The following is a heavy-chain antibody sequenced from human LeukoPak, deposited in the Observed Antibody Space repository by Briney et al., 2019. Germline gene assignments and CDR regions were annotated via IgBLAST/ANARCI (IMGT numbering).Heavy chain of an antibody. Sequence: GASVKVSCKASGYTFSGYYIHWVRQAPGRGLEWKAWLNPNSGVTNYAQNFQGRVTVTRDTSISTAYMELSSLSSDDTALYYCARCEMTTTPRFASWGQGTLVTVSS. CDR1: GYTFSGYY. V-gene: IGHV1-2*02. D-gene: IGHD5-24*01. CDR3: ARCEMTTTPRFAS. J-gene: IGHJ4*02. CDR2: LNPNSGVT.